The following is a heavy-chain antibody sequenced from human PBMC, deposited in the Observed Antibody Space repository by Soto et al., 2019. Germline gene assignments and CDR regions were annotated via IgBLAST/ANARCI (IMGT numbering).Heavy chain of an antibody. CDR1: GGSISSGGVY. J-gene: IGHJ4*02. CDR2: FYSSGST. Sequence: QVQLQESGPGLVKPSQTLSLTCTVSGGSISSGGVYWHWIRRHPGKGLEWIGYFYSSGSTYFNPALKSRVTISLDTSKSQFSLNVTSVAAADTAVYFCARGWQRVTGKCDYWGQGTLVTVSS. CDR3: ARGWQRVTGKCDY. V-gene: IGHV4-31*03. D-gene: IGHD1-20*01.